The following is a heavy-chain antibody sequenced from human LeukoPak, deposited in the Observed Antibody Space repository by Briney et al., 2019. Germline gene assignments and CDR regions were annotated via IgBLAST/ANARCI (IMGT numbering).Heavy chain of an antibody. CDR1: GFTFSSHD. J-gene: IGHJ4*02. CDR2: IGNSDSSI. CDR3: ARGATTYRQLAPFDY. D-gene: IGHD1-26*01. V-gene: IGHV3-48*03. Sequence: GGSLRLSCAASGFTFSSHDMNWVRQAPGKGLEWVSSIGNSDSSIYYADSVKGRFTISRDNAKNSLYLQTNSLRAEDTAVYYCARGATTYRQLAPFDYWGQGTLVTVSS.